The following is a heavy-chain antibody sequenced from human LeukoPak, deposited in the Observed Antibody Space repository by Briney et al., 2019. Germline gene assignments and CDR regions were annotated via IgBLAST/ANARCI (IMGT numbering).Heavy chain of an antibody. CDR3: ARGPTLKYFHH. V-gene: IGHV4-39*02. CDR1: GGSISSTTYY. Sequence: SEILSLTCTVSGGSISSTTYYWGWIRQPPGKGLEWIGTIYYSGTTYYNPSLKSRVTISVDTSKNQFSLELSPMTAADTAVYYCARGPTLKYFHHWGQGTLVSVSS. J-gene: IGHJ1*01. CDR2: IYYSGTT.